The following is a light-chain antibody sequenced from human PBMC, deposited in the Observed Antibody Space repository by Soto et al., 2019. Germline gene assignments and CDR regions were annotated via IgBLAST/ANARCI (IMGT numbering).Light chain of an antibody. Sequence: QSVLTQPPSASGTPGQRVTISCSGRSSNIGSNTVNWYQQHPGTAPKLLIYSNNQRPSGVPDRISGSKSGTSASLAISGLQSEDEADYYCAAWDDSLNGYVFGTGTKLTVL. CDR2: SNN. CDR3: AAWDDSLNGYV. CDR1: SSNIGSNT. V-gene: IGLV1-44*01. J-gene: IGLJ1*01.